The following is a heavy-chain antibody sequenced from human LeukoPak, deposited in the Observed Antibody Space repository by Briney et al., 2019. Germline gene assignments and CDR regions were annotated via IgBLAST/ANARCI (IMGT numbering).Heavy chain of an antibody. J-gene: IGHJ5*02. D-gene: IGHD3-3*01. V-gene: IGHV4-34*01. CDR3: ARKPLYDFWSGYSKLNWFDP. CDR1: GGSSRGYY. CDR2: INNSGST. Sequence: PSETLSLTCAVIGGSSRGYYWSWIRQPPGKGLEWIGEINNSGSTNYNPSLKSRVTISVDTSKNQFSLKLSSVTAADTAVYYCARKPLYDFWSGYSKLNWFDPWGQGTLVTVSS.